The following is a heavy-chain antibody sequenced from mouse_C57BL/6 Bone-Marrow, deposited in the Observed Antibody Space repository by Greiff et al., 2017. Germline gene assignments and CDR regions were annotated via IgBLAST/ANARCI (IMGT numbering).Heavy chain of an antibody. D-gene: IGHD1-1*01. CDR3: AREGYYGSSYDWYFDV. J-gene: IGHJ1*03. Sequence: QVQLQQPGAELVRPGSSVKLSCKASGYTFTSYWMDWVKQRPGQGLEWIGNIYPSDSETHYNQKFKDKATLTVDKSSSTAYMQLSSLTSEDSAVYYGAREGYYGSSYDWYFDVWGTGTTVTVSS. CDR1: GYTFTSYW. CDR2: IYPSDSET. V-gene: IGHV1-61*01.